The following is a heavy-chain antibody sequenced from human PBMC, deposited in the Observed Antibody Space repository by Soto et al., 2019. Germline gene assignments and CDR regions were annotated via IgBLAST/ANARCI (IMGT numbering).Heavy chain of an antibody. CDR1: GFTFSSYG. Sequence: GESLKISCAASGFTFSSYGMHWVRQAPGKGLEWVAVIWYDGSNKYYADSVKGRFTISRDNSKNTLYLQMNSLRAEDTAVYYCARDGRVAAAGHFDYWGQGTLVTVSS. J-gene: IGHJ4*02. V-gene: IGHV3-33*08. D-gene: IGHD6-13*01. CDR2: IWYDGSNK. CDR3: ARDGRVAAAGHFDY.